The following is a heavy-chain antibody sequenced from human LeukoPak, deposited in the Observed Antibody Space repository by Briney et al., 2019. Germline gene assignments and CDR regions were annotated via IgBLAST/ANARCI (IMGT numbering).Heavy chain of an antibody. CDR2: ISASGGDK. CDR3: ARRRGGTGYESFDI. Sequence: GGSLRLSCAASGFTFSSHAMSWVRQAPGKGLEWVSAISASGGDKNYADSVKDRFTISRDNSRNTLYLQMNNLRAEDTAVYYCARRRGGTGYESFDIWGQGTMVTVSS. CDR1: GFTFSSHA. D-gene: IGHD3-9*01. V-gene: IGHV3-23*01. J-gene: IGHJ3*02.